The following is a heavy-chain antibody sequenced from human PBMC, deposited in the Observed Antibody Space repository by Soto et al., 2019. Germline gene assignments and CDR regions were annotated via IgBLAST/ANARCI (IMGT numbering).Heavy chain of an antibody. CDR2: ITDNGGDT. CDR3: ARGSTDSYPGSRIFDF. J-gene: IGHJ4*02. D-gene: IGHD3-10*01. CDR1: VITFGSRA. Sequence: PGGPLRPSCVASVITFGSRAMSWVRQAPGEGLEWVSTITDNGGDTKSADSVRGRFTISRDNSKNTLYLQMSSLRAEDSAVYYCARGSTDSYPGSRIFDFWGRGTLVTVSS. V-gene: IGHV3-23*01.